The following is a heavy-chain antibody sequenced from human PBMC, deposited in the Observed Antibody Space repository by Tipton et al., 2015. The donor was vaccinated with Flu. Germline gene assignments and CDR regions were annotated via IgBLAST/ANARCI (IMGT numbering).Heavy chain of an antibody. CDR3: ASTDAITYYYYYYYMDV. Sequence: QSGAEVKKPGASVKVSCKASGGTFSSYAISWVRQAPGQGLEWMGGIIPIFGTANYAQKFQGRVTITADEFTSTAYMELSSLRSEDTAVYYCASTDAITYYYYYYYMDVWGKGTTVTVSS. CDR1: GGTFSSYA. J-gene: IGHJ6*03. D-gene: IGHD1-20*01. CDR2: IIPIFGTA. V-gene: IGHV1-69*13.